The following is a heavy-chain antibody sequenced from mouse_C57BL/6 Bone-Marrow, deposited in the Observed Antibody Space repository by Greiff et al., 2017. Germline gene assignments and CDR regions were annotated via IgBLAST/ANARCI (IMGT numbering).Heavy chain of an antibody. CDR3: ARNTVVAPYYFDY. D-gene: IGHD1-1*01. CDR2: IWSGGST. V-gene: IGHV2-2*01. Sequence: VQGVESGPGLVQPSQSLSITCTVSGFSLTSYGVHWVRQSPGKGLEWLGVIWSGGSTDYNAAFISRLSISKDNSKSQVFFKMNSLQADDTAIYYCARNTVVAPYYFDYWGQGTTLTVSS. J-gene: IGHJ2*01. CDR1: GFSLTSYG.